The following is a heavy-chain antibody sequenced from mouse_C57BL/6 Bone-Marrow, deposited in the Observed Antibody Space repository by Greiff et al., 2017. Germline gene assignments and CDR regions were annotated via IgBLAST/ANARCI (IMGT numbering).Heavy chain of an antibody. CDR2: IYPRSGNT. CDR1: GYTFTSYG. V-gene: IGHV1-81*01. CDR3: ARRPPIYYYGSSFDY. D-gene: IGHD1-1*01. Sequence: VKLMESGAELARPGASVKLSCKASGYTFTSYGISWVKQRTGQGLEWIGEIYPRSGNTYYNEKFKGKATLTADKSSSTAYMELRSLTSEDSAVYFCARRPPIYYYGSSFDYWGQGTTLTVSS. J-gene: IGHJ2*01.